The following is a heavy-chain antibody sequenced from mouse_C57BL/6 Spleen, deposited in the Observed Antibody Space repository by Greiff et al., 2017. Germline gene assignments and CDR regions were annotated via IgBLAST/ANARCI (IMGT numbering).Heavy chain of an antibody. J-gene: IGHJ3*01. CDR1: GYTFTSYW. CDR2: IYPGSGST. D-gene: IGHD2-2*01. V-gene: IGHV1-55*01. Sequence: VQLQQPGAELVKPGASVKMSCKASGYTFTSYWITWVKQRPGQGLEWIGDIYPGSGSTNYNEKFKSKATLTVDTSSSTAYMQLSSLTSEDSAVYYCARDGVGGGYGYFFAYWGQGTLVTVSA. CDR3: ARDGVGGGYGYFFAY.